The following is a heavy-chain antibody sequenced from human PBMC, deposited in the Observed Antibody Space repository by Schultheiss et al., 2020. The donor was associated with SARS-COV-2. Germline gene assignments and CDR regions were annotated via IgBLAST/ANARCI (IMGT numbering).Heavy chain of an antibody. Sequence: GESLKISCAASGFTFSSYAMSWVRQAPGKGLEWVSGINDSGSSTYNADCVKGRFTISRDNSKNTLYLQMNSLRAEDTAVYYCVKDRRQVIVDLFDYWGQGTLVTVSS. CDR3: VKDRRQVIVDLFDY. V-gene: IGHV3-23*01. D-gene: IGHD1-26*01. CDR1: GFTFSSYA. J-gene: IGHJ4*02. CDR2: INDSGSST.